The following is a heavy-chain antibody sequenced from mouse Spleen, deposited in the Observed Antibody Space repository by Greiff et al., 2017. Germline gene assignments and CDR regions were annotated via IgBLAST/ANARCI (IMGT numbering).Heavy chain of an antibody. CDR1: GFSLTSYG. Sequence: QVQLQQSGPGLVQPSQSLSITCTVSGFSLTSYGVHWVRQSPGKGLEWLGVIWSGGSTDYNAAFISRLSISKDNSKSQVFFKMNSLQADDTAIYYCARGITTAYYFDYWGQGTTLTVSS. D-gene: IGHD1-2*01. CDR2: IWSGGST. CDR3: ARGITTAYYFDY. J-gene: IGHJ2*01. V-gene: IGHV2-2*01.